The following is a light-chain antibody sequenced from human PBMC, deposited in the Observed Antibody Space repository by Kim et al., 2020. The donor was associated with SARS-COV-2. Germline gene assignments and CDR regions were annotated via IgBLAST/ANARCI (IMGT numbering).Light chain of an antibody. CDR3: HTWDANTAV. CDR1: DWGDNY. J-gene: IGLJ2*01. Sequence: SVSPGQTATITCSGHDWGDNYVHWYQQKPGQSPVLVISQDKKRPSRIPERFSGSNSGNTATLTISGTQTLDEADYYCHTWDANTAVFGGGTQLTVL. V-gene: IGLV3-1*01. CDR2: QDK.